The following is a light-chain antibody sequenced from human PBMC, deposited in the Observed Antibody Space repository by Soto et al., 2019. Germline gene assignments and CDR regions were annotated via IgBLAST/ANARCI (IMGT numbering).Light chain of an antibody. J-gene: IGKJ5*01. Sequence: ELVLTQSPVTLFLPSGEMVKLLCFSSQSVSSTSLAWYQQKPGQTPRLLNYGASSRASGTPDRISGGGSGTHYTLTISRLEPEDFAVYYCQHYVTSSINCGKGTRLAIK. CDR2: GAS. CDR1: QSVSSTS. V-gene: IGKV3-20*01. CDR3: QHYVTSSIN.